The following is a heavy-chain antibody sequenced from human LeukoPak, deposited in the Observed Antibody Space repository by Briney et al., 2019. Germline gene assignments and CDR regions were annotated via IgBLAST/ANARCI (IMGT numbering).Heavy chain of an antibody. D-gene: IGHD1-26*01. CDR1: GFTFSSYG. J-gene: IGHJ5*02. V-gene: IGHV3-30*02. CDR2: IRYDGSNK. Sequence: SGGSLRLSCAASGFTFSSYGMHWVRQAPGKGLEWVAFIRYDGSNKYYADSVKGRFAISRDNSKNTLYLQMNSLRAEDTAVYYCAKSIKWELPGNWFDPWGQGTLVTVSS. CDR3: AKSIKWELPGNWFDP.